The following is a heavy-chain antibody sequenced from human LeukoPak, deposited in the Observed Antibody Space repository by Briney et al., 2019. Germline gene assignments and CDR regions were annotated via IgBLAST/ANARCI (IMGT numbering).Heavy chain of an antibody. CDR2: INHSGST. Sequence: PSETLSLTCAVYGGSFSGYYWSWIRQPPGKGLEWIGGINHSGSTNYNPSLKSRVTISVDTSKNQFSLKLSSVTAADTAVYYCARARPRSIYYYYGMDVWGQGTTVTVSS. CDR3: ARARPRSIYYYYGMDV. V-gene: IGHV4-34*01. CDR1: GGSFSGYY. J-gene: IGHJ6*02.